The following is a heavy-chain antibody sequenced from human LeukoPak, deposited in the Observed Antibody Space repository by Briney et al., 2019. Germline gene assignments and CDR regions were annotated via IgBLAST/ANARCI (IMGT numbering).Heavy chain of an antibody. CDR3: ARDGNFDY. CDR2: INPNNGGA. Sequence: GASVKVSCKASGGTFSSYAISWVRQAPGQGLEWMGWINPNNGGANYAQKFQGRVTMTRDTSISTAYMELSSLRSDDTAVYYCARDGNFDYWGQGTLVTVSS. CDR1: GGTFSSYA. V-gene: IGHV1-2*02. D-gene: IGHD1-1*01. J-gene: IGHJ4*02.